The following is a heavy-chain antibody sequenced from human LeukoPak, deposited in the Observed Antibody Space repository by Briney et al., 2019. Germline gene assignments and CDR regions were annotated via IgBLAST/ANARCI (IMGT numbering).Heavy chain of an antibody. CDR2: ISGSGGST. J-gene: IGHJ4*02. D-gene: IGHD3-3*01. V-gene: IGHV3-23*01. CDR1: GFTFSSYA. CDR3: AKDWELLEWLYYFDY. Sequence: WGSLRLSCAASGFTFSSYAISWVRQAPGNGLEWVSAISGSGGSTYYADSVKGRFTISRDNSKNTLYLQMNSLRAEHTAVYYCAKDWELLEWLYYFDYWGQGTLVTVSS.